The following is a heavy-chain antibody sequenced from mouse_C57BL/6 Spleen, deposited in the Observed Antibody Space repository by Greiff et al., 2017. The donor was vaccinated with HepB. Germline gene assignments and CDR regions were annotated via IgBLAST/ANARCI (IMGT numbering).Heavy chain of an antibody. CDR3: TRSGGSSWGFDY. CDR2: IDPETGGT. D-gene: IGHD1-1*01. V-gene: IGHV1-15*01. CDR1: GYTFTDYE. Sequence: QVQLQQSGAELVRPGASVTLSCKASGYTFTDYEMHWVKQTPVHGLEWIGAIDPETGGTAYNQKFKGKAILTADKSSSTAYMELRSLTSEDSAVYYCTRSGGSSWGFDYWGQGTTLTVSS. J-gene: IGHJ2*01.